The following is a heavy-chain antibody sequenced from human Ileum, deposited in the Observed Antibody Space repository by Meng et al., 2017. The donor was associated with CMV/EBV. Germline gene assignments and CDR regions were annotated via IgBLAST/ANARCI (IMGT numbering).Heavy chain of an antibody. CDR3: VRSSGWALFDY. Sequence: QVQLVQSGAEMKKPGASVKVSCTTSGFTFSDYYIHWVRQAPGQGLEWMGWVNSKNTATNYARKFQGRVSMTRDTSISTAHMELSRLMSDDTAVYYCVRSSGWALFDYWGQGTLVTASS. D-gene: IGHD6-19*01. V-gene: IGHV1-2*02. CDR2: VNSKNTAT. CDR1: GFTFSDYY. J-gene: IGHJ4*02.